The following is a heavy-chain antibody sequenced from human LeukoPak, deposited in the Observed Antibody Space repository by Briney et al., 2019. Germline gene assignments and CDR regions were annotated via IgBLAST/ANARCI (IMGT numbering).Heavy chain of an antibody. D-gene: IGHD6-19*01. Sequence: TGGSLRLSCAASGFTFSSYSMNWVRQAPGKGLEWVSSISSSSSYIYYADSVKGRFTISRDNAKNSLYLQMNSLRAEDTAVYYCARDKIAVAGRGYFDYWGQGTLVTVSS. CDR1: GFTFSSYS. J-gene: IGHJ4*02. CDR2: ISSSSSYI. CDR3: ARDKIAVAGRGYFDY. V-gene: IGHV3-21*01.